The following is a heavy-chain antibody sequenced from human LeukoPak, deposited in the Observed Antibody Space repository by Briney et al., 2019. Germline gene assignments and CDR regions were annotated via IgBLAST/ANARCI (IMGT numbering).Heavy chain of an antibody. V-gene: IGHV1-46*01. D-gene: IGHD1-26*01. CDR3: ARDLSVYWYFDY. J-gene: IGHJ4*02. Sequence: ASVKVSCKASGYTFTSYYMHWVRQAPGQGLEWMGIINPSGGSTNYAQKFRGRVTMTRDMSTTTVYMELSSLRSEDTAVYYRARDLSVYWYFDYWGQGTLVTVSS. CDR2: INPSGGST. CDR1: GYTFTSYY.